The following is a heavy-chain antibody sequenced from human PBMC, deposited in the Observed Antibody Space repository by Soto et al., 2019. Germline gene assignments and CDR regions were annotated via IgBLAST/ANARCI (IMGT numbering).Heavy chain of an antibody. D-gene: IGHD3-22*01. CDR1: GFTFSAYS. CDR3: ARADYYDSSTYYFSGWFDP. J-gene: IGHJ5*02. V-gene: IGHV3-21*01. CDR2: ISSSSSSI. Sequence: GGSLRLSCAASGFTFSAYSMNWVRQAPGKGLEWVSSISSSSSSISYADSVKGRFTISRDNAKTSLYLQMNSLRAEDTAVYYCARADYYDSSTYYFSGWFDPWGQGTLVTVS.